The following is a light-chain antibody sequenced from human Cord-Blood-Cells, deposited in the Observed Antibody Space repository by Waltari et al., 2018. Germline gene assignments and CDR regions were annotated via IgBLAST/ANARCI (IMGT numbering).Light chain of an antibody. V-gene: IGKV3-20*01. CDR1: QSVSSSY. CDR2: GAS. CDR3: QQYGSSPS. J-gene: IGKJ1*01. Sequence: EIVLTQSPGTLSLSPGERAPLSCRPSQSVSSSYLAWYQQKPGQAPRLLIYGASSRATGIPDRFSGSGSGTDFTLTISRLEPEDFAVYYCQQYGSSPSFGQGTKVEIK.